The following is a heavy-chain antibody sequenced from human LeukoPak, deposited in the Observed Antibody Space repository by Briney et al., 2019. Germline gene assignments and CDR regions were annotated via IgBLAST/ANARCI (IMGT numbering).Heavy chain of an antibody. Sequence: PSETLSLTCAVSGGSISSGGYSWSWIRQPPGKGLKWIGYIYHSGSTYYNPSLRSRVTISVDRSKNQFSLKLSSVTAADTAVYYCARDLPEAAAGLLRTYGMDVWGQGTTVTVSS. CDR2: IYHSGST. D-gene: IGHD6-13*01. V-gene: IGHV4-30-2*01. CDR1: GGSISSGGYS. CDR3: ARDLPEAAAGLLRTYGMDV. J-gene: IGHJ6*02.